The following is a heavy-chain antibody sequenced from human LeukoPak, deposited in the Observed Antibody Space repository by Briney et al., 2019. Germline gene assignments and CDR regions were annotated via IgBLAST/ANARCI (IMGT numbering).Heavy chain of an antibody. V-gene: IGHV3-9*01. CDR2: ISWNSGSI. CDR1: GFTFDDYA. Sequence: HPGRSLRLSCAASGFTFDDYAMHWVRQAPGKGLEWVSGISWNSGSIGYADSVKGRFTISRDNAKNSLYLQMNSLRAEDTALYYCAKDLGVSGSSMDVWGKGTTVTVSS. D-gene: IGHD6-13*01. CDR3: AKDLGVSGSSMDV. J-gene: IGHJ6*03.